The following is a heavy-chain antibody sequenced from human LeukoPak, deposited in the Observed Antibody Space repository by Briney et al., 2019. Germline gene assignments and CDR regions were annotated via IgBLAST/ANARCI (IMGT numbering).Heavy chain of an antibody. CDR1: GYSFTSYY. V-gene: IGHV1-18*04. J-gene: IGHJ3*02. Sequence: ASVKVSCKASGYSFTSYYIHWVRQAPGQGLEWMGWISSYNGNTNYAQKLRGRVTMTTETSTSTAYMELRSLRSDDTAVYYCARVTLSEIVVFDIWGQGTMVTVSS. CDR3: ARVTLSEIVVFDI. CDR2: ISSYNGNT. D-gene: IGHD2-15*01.